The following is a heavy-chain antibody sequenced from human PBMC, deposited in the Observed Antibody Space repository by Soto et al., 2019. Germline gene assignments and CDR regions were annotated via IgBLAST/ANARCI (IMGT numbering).Heavy chain of an antibody. V-gene: IGHV4-59*01. Sequence: SETLSLTCTVSGGSISSYYWSWIRQPPGKGLEWIGYIYYSGSTNYNPSLKSRVTISVDTSKSQFSLKLSSVTAADTAVYYCARSSGYSYGRFDYWGQGTLVTVSS. CDR3: ARSSGYSYGRFDY. CDR2: IYYSGST. D-gene: IGHD5-18*01. J-gene: IGHJ4*02. CDR1: GGSISSYY.